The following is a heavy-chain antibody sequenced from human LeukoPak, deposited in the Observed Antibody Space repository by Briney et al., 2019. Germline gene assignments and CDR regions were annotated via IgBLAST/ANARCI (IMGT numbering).Heavy chain of an antibody. Sequence: SETLSLTCTVSGGSISTYYWSWIRQPAGKGLEWIGRIYTSGTTKYNPSLQSRVTMSVDTSKNQFSLNLNSVTAADTAVYFCAREGGYHNWFDPWGQGTLVTVSS. CDR2: IYTSGTT. V-gene: IGHV4-4*07. J-gene: IGHJ5*02. D-gene: IGHD3-16*02. CDR1: GGSISTYY. CDR3: AREGGYHNWFDP.